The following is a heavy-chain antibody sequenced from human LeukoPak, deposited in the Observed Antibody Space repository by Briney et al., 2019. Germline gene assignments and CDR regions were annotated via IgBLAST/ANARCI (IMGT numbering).Heavy chain of an antibody. D-gene: IGHD1-14*01. V-gene: IGHV1-2*02. J-gene: IGHJ6*03. CDR1: GYTFTGYY. Sequence: ASVKVSCKASGYTFTGYYMHWVRQAPGQGLEWMGWINPNSGGTQYAQKFQGRVTMTRDTSISTAYMELSRLRSDDTAVYYCAREYKESYYYYYMDVWGEGTTVTVSS. CDR3: AREYKESYYYYYMDV. CDR2: INPNSGGT.